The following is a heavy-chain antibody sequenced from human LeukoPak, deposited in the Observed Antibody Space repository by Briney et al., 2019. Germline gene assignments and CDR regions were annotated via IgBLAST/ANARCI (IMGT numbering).Heavy chain of an antibody. CDR3: ARAAYCGGDCSPGAFDI. CDR1: GGSISSYY. Sequence: SETLSLTCTVSGGSISSYYWSWIRQPPGKGLEWIGYIYYSGSTNYNPSLKSRVTISVDTSKNQFSLKLSSVTAADTAVYYCARAAYCGGDCSPGAFDIWGQGTMVTVSS. J-gene: IGHJ3*02. D-gene: IGHD2-21*02. V-gene: IGHV4-59*01. CDR2: IYYSGST.